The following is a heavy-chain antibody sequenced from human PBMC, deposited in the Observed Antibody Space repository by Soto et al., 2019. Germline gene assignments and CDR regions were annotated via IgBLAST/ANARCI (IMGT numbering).Heavy chain of an antibody. J-gene: IGHJ4*02. D-gene: IGHD3-3*01. CDR3: ARSPLYYDFWSGFDY. Sequence: ASVKVSCKASGYTFTGYYMHWVRQASGQGLEWMGWINPNSGGTNYAQKFQGRVTMTRDTSISTAYMELSRLRSDDTAVYYCARSPLYYDFWSGFDYWGQGTLVTVSS. V-gene: IGHV1-2*02. CDR1: GYTFTGYY. CDR2: INPNSGGT.